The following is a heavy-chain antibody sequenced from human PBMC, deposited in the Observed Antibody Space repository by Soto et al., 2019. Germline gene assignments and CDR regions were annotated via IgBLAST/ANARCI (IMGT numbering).Heavy chain of an antibody. J-gene: IGHJ4*02. V-gene: IGHV3-11*06. D-gene: IGHD1-26*01. CDR3: ARERSGSYYVDY. CDR1: GFTFSDYY. CDR2: ISSSSSYT. Sequence: QVQLVESGGGLVKPGGSLRLSCAASGFTFSDYYMSWIRQAPGKGLEWVSYISSSSSYTNYADSVKGRFTISRDNAENSLYLQMNSLRAEDTAVYYCARERSGSYYVDYWGQGTLVTVSS.